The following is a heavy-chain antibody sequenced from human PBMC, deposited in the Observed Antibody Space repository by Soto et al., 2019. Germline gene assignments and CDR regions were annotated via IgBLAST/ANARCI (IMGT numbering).Heavy chain of an antibody. V-gene: IGHV3-23*01. D-gene: IGHD3-3*01. CDR2: ISGSGGST. CDR1: GFTFSSYA. CDR3: AKEGNYDFWSGYYMSRYYGMDV. Sequence: GGSLSLSCAASGFTFSSYAMSWVRQAPGKGLERVSAISGSGGSTYYADSVKGRFTISRDNSKNTLYLQMNSLRAEDTAVYYCAKEGNYDFWSGYYMSRYYGMDVWGQGTTVTVSS. J-gene: IGHJ6*02.